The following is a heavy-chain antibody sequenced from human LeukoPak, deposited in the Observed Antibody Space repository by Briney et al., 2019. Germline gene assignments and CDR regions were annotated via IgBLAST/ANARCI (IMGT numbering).Heavy chain of an antibody. J-gene: IGHJ4*02. CDR1: GFTFNTYI. V-gene: IGHV3-21*01. CDR3: ARDLDIVVVPAAIGY. CDR2: ITSRSSSI. Sequence: GGSLRLSCAASGFTFNTYIMTWVRQAPGKGLEWVSSITSRSSSIYYADSVKGRSTISRDNAKNSLYLQMNSLRAEDTAVYYCARDLDIVVVPAAIGYWGQGTLVTVSS. D-gene: IGHD2-2*03.